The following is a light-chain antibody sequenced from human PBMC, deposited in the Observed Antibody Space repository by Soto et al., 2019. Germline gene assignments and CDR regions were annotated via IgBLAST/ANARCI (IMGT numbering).Light chain of an antibody. CDR3: QQLNSHPLT. CDR1: QGISSY. CDR2: AAS. J-gene: IGKJ5*01. Sequence: IQLTQSPSSLSASVGDRVTITCRASQGISSYLAWYQQKPGRAPKLLIYAASTLQSGVPLRFSGSGSGTDFTLTISSLQPEDFATYYCQQLNSHPLTFGQGTRLEIK. V-gene: IGKV1-9*01.